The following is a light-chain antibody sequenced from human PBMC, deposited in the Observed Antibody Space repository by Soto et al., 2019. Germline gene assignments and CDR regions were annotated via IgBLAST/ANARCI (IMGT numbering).Light chain of an antibody. Sequence: DLQLTQPATTLSGSVGGNVTITSRTSQTISSWLAWYQPKPGKATKRLIYKASTLKSGGPSRGSGSGSGTECTLTISSLQPGEFATYYCQHCKSYSEAFGPGTKVDIK. CDR2: KAS. CDR1: QTISSW. J-gene: IGKJ3*01. V-gene: IGKV1-5*03. CDR3: QHCKSYSEA.